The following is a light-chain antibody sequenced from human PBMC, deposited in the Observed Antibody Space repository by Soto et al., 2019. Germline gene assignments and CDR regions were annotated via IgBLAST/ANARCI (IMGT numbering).Light chain of an antibody. J-gene: IGKJ3*01. CDR2: AAS. V-gene: IGKV1-16*02. CDR3: QQSNSYPPT. Sequence: IQMTQSPSSLSASVGDRVTITCRASQPISNSVAWFQQKPGEAPKTLIYAASTLQPGVPSKFTGSGSGTDFTLTISSLQPEDFATYYCQQSNSYPPTFGPGTKVDI. CDR1: QPISNS.